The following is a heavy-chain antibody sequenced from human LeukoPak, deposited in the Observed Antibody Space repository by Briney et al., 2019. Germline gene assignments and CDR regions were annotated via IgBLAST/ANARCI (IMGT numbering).Heavy chain of an antibody. CDR2: ISAYNGST. V-gene: IGHV1-18*01. CDR3: ARRNSGSYAIGY. J-gene: IGHJ4*02. Sequence: ASVKVSCKASGGTFSSYAISWVRQAPGQGLEWMGWISAYNGSTNYAQKLQGRVTMTTDTSTSTAYMELRSLRSDDTAVYYCARRNSGSYAIGYWGQGTLVTVSS. CDR1: GGTFSSYA. D-gene: IGHD1-26*01.